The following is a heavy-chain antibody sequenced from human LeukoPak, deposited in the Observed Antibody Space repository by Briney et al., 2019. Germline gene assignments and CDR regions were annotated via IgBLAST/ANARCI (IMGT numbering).Heavy chain of an antibody. D-gene: IGHD6-19*01. CDR2: INPGGGGT. J-gene: IGHJ5*02. CDR1: GYTFTNYY. Sequence: ASAKVSCKASGYTFTNYYMHWVRQAPGQGLEWVGIINPGGGGTKYAPQFQGRVTMTRDTSTSTVYMELSSLRSEDTAMYYCARGGSGRWNWFDPWGQGTLVTVSS. V-gene: IGHV1-46*01. CDR3: ARGGSGRWNWFDP.